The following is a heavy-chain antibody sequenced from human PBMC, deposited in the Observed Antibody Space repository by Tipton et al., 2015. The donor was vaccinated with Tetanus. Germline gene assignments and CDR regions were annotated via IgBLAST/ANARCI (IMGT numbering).Heavy chain of an antibody. Sequence: TLSLTCTVSGGSLNTFYWNWIRQPAGKGLEWIGRVYSRGSTNYNPPLKSRVTMSIDASKNRFSLELTSVTAADTAVYYCARDFRERSGTYYSYYYTMDDWGQGTTVTVSS. CDR1: GGSLNTFY. CDR3: ARDFRERSGTYYSYYYTMDD. V-gene: IGHV4-4*07. D-gene: IGHD1-26*01. CDR2: VYSRGST. J-gene: IGHJ6*02.